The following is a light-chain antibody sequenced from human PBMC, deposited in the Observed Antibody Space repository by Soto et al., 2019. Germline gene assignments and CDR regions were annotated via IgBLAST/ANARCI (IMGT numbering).Light chain of an antibody. V-gene: IGKV1-33*01. CDR3: QETNYHT. CDR2: DAS. J-gene: IGKJ2*01. Sequence: DIQMTQSPSSLSASVGDRVTITCQASQDITNYLNWYQQKPGKAPQLLIYDASNLETGVPSRFSGSGSGTDYTFTISSLQPEDIATYYCQETNYHTFGQGTKLEIK. CDR1: QDITNY.